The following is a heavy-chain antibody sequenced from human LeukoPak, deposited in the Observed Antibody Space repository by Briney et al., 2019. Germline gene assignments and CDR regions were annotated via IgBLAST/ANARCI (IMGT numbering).Heavy chain of an antibody. D-gene: IGHD3-10*01. J-gene: IGHJ4*02. Sequence: SETLSLTCTLSGDSIGSYYWNWIRQPPGKGLEWIGKIYYSGSTNYNPYLKSRVTISIDTSKNQFSLKSTSVSAADTAVYYCARDPGGSGDYYNIFDYWGPGTLVTVSS. CDR3: ARDPGGSGDYYNIFDY. CDR1: GDSIGSYY. V-gene: IGHV4-59*01. CDR2: IYYSGST.